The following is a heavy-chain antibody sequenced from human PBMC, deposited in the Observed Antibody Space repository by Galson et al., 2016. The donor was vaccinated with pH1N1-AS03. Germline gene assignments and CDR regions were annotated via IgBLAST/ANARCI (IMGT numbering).Heavy chain of an antibody. V-gene: IGHV4-34*01. J-gene: IGHJ6*02. CDR2: INHSGGT. D-gene: IGHD5-18*01. CDR1: GGPLNIYY. CDR3: ARDVLPYSLGLDV. Sequence: SETLPLTCAVYGGPLNIYYWSWIRQPPGKGLEWIGEINHSGGTNYNPSLKSRVTISLDKSKNQFSLQLTSVTAADTAVYYCARDVLPYSLGLDVWGQGTTVTVSS.